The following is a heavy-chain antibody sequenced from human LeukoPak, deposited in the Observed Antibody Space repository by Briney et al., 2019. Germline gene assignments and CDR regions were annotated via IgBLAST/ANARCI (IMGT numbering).Heavy chain of an antibody. CDR3: ARGPYFGDYEYFDY. J-gene: IGHJ4*02. D-gene: IGHD4-17*01. CDR2: INIDESST. Sequence: PGGSLRLSCAASGSVFSNYWMHWVRQAPGEGLVWVSRINIDESSTTYADSVKGRFTISRDNGKNTLYLQMNSLRAEDTALYFCARGPYFGDYEYFDYWGQGNLVTVSS. CDR1: GSVFSNYW. V-gene: IGHV3-74*01.